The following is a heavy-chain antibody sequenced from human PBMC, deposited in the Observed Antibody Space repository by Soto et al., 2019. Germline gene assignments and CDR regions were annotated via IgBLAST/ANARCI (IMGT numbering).Heavy chain of an antibody. D-gene: IGHD4-17*01. V-gene: IGHV3-9*01. CDR1: GFTFDDYA. Sequence: GGSLRVSCAASGFTFDDYAMHWVRQAPGKGLEWVSGISWNSGSIGYADSVKGRFTISRDNAKNSLYLQMNSLRAEDTALYYCAKGSHYDYGDYDLAFDIWGQGTMVTVSS. J-gene: IGHJ3*02. CDR2: ISWNSGSI. CDR3: AKGSHYDYGDYDLAFDI.